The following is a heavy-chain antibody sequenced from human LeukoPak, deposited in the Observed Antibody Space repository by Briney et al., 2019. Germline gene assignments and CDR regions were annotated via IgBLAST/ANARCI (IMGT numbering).Heavy chain of an antibody. V-gene: IGHV3-30*18. CDR3: AKDPGGYYYDSSGYGMDV. CDR2: ISYDGSNK. D-gene: IGHD3-22*01. Sequence: GRSLRLSCAASGFTFSSYGMHWVRQAPGKGLEWVAVISYDGSNKYYADSVKGRFTISRDNSKNTLYLQMNSLRAEDTAVYYCAKDPGGYYYDSSGYGMDVWGQGTLVTVSS. CDR1: GFTFSSYG. J-gene: IGHJ6*02.